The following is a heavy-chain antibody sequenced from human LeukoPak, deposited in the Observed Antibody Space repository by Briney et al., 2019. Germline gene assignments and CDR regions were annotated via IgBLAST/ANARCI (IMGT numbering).Heavy chain of an antibody. CDR1: GLTFSTCS. CDR2: ISGSSYHI. CDR3: ASGTIVGARGADN. D-gene: IGHD1-26*01. J-gene: IGHJ4*02. Sequence: GGSLRLSCAASGLTFSTCSMKWVRQAPGKALEWVSSISGSSYHIYYADSVKGRFTISRDNANNLLYLQMNSLRAEDTAVYYCASGTIVGARGADNWGQGTLVTVSS. V-gene: IGHV3-21*01.